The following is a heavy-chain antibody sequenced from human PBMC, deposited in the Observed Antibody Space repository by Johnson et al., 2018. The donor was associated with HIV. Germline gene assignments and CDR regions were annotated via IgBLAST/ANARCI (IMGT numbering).Heavy chain of an antibody. Sequence: QVQLVESGGGVVQPGGSLRLSCAASGFTFSSYGMHWVRQAPGKGLEWVAVIWYDGSNKYYADSVKGRFTISRDNSKNTLYLQMNSLTAGDTAVYYCVREHRADESFDLWGQGTMVTVSS. V-gene: IGHV3-33*01. CDR2: IWYDGSNK. CDR3: VREHRADESFDL. CDR1: GFTFSSYG. D-gene: IGHD1-14*01. J-gene: IGHJ3*01.